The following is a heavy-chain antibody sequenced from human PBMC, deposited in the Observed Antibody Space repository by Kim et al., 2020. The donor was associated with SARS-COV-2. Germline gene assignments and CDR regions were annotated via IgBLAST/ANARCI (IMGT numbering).Heavy chain of an antibody. Sequence: SVKGRFTLSRDNAKNSLYLQMNSLRAEDTAVYYCATGYCSGGSCYEYFDYWGQGTLVTVSS. V-gene: IGHV3-11*01. J-gene: IGHJ4*02. D-gene: IGHD2-15*01. CDR3: ATGYCSGGSCYEYFDY.